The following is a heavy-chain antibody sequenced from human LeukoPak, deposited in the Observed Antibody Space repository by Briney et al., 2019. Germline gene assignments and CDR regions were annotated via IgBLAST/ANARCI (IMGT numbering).Heavy chain of an antibody. CDR2: SSGSGGST. Sequence: GGSLRLSCAASGFAFSSYAMSWVRQAPGKGLEWVSTSSGSGGSTYYANSVKGRFTISRDNSRNTLYLQMNSLRAEDTAIYYCARGYSSSWVLFDYWGQGTLVTVSS. CDR3: ARGYSSSWVLFDY. D-gene: IGHD6-13*01. CDR1: GFAFSSYA. J-gene: IGHJ4*02. V-gene: IGHV3-23*01.